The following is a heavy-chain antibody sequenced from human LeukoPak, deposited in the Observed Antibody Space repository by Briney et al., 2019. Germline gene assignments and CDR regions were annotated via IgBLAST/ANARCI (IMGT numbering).Heavy chain of an antibody. CDR3: ATSAAATFDY. CDR1: GFTFSSYS. J-gene: IGHJ4*02. Sequence: GGSLRLSCAASGFTFSSYSMNWVRQAPGKGLEWVSSISSSSSYIYYADSVKGRFTISRDNSKNTLYLQMNSLRAEDTAVYYCATSAAATFDYWGQGTLVTVSS. V-gene: IGHV3-21*04. D-gene: IGHD6-13*01. CDR2: ISSSSSYI.